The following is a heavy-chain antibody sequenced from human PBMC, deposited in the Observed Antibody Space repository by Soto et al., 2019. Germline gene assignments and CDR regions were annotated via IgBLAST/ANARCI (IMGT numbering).Heavy chain of an antibody. J-gene: IGHJ4*02. V-gene: IGHV4-59*01. CDR2: IYYSGST. CDR1: GGSISSYY. CDR3: VKDILAGGLDY. D-gene: IGHD3-3*02. Sequence: PSETLSLTCTVSGGSISSYYWSWIRQPPGKGLEWIGYIYYSGSTNYNPSLKSRVTISVDTSKNSLYLQMNSLRAEDTALYFCVKDILAGGLDYWGPGALVTVSS.